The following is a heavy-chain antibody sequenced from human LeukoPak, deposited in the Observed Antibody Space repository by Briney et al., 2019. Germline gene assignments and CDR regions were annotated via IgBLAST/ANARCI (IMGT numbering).Heavy chain of an antibody. J-gene: IGHJ4*02. CDR3: ARRGPHSSGYYYY. Sequence: SETLSLTCTVSGGSISSYYWSWIRQPPGKGLEWSGYIYYSGSTNYNPSLKSRVTISVDTSKNQFSLKLSSVTAADTAVYYCARRGPHSSGYYYYWGQGTLVTVSS. CDR1: GGSISSYY. CDR2: IYYSGST. D-gene: IGHD3-22*01. V-gene: IGHV4-59*08.